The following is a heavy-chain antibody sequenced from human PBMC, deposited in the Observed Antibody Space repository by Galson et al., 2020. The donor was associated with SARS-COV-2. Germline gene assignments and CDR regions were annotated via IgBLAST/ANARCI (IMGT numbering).Heavy chain of an antibody. CDR2: ISAGSSYI. Sequence: GESLKIYCAASGFPFSSYSMNWVRQAPGKGLEWVSSISAGSSYIYYADSVKGRFTISRDNAKNSLYLQMNSLRAEDTAVYYCARVGGMATTPANYYYYGLDVWGRGTTVLVSS. CDR1: GFPFSSYS. J-gene: IGHJ6*02. V-gene: IGHV3-21*01. D-gene: IGHD2-15*01. CDR3: ARVGGMATTPANYYYYGLDV.